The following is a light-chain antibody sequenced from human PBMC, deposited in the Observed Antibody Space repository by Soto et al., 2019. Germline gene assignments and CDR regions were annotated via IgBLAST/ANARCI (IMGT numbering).Light chain of an antibody. CDR1: NSNIGKNY. J-gene: IGLJ1*01. CDR2: DSN. V-gene: IGLV1-51*01. CDR3: GAWNGSLRLYV. Sequence: QSVLTQPPSVSAAPGQAVTISCSGSNSNIGKNYVSWYQQLPGAAPKLLIYDSNKRPSGIPERFSASKSGTSATLGITGLQTGDEADYYCGAWNGSLRLYVFGTGTKVTAL.